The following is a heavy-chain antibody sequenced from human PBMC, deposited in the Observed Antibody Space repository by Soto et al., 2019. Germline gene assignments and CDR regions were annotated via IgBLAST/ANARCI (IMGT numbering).Heavy chain of an antibody. Sequence: QVQLVESGGGVVQPGRSLRLSCAASGFTFSSYGMHWVRQAPGKGLEWVAVIWYDGSNKYYADSVKGRFTISRDNSKNTLYLQMNSLRAEDTAVYYCARDNWPHYDILTGYLDYWGQGTLVTVSS. CDR3: ARDNWPHYDILTGYLDY. J-gene: IGHJ4*02. D-gene: IGHD3-9*01. V-gene: IGHV3-33*01. CDR2: IWYDGSNK. CDR1: GFTFSSYG.